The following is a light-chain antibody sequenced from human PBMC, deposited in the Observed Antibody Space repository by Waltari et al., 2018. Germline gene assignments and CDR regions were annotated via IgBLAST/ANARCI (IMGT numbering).Light chain of an antibody. J-gene: IGLJ2*01. CDR1: SSDVGNDNL. CDR3: CSYAAYSPVL. Sequence: QSALTQPASVSGSPGQSITISCTGTSSDVGNDNLVSWYQQHPGKAPQLIICEGSKRPSGVSNRFSGSKFGNTASLTISGLQAEDEADYYCCSYAAYSPVLFGGGTKVTVL. V-gene: IGLV2-23*01. CDR2: EGS.